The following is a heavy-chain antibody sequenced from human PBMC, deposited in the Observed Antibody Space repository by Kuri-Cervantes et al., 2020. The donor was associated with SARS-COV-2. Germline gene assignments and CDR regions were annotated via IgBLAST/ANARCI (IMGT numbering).Heavy chain of an antibody. D-gene: IGHD2-2*02. CDR2: IYSGGST. CDR3: ATHPPSCSSTSCYKARRDPTVDD. Sequence: GSLTLTCAASGVSVSSYYMSWVRQAPGKGLEWVSVIYSGGSTYYEASVKGRFTISRHNSKNPMYLQLNSLSAEDTAVYYCATHPPSCSSTSCYKARRDPTVDDWGQGTLVTVSS. V-gene: IGHV3-53*04. CDR1: GVSVSSYY. J-gene: IGHJ4*02.